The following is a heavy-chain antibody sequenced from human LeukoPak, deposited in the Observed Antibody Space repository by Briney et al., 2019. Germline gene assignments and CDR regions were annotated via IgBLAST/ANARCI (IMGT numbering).Heavy chain of an antibody. CDR3: ARDHDFWSGYYSREEAFDI. D-gene: IGHD3-3*01. CDR1: GYTFTSYG. V-gene: IGHV1-18*01. Sequence: ASVKVSCKASGYTFTSYGISWVRQAPGQGLEWVGWISAYNGNTNYAQKLRGRVTVTTDTSTSTAYMELRSLRSDDTAVYYCARDHDFWSGYYSREEAFDIWGQGTMVTVSS. J-gene: IGHJ3*02. CDR2: ISAYNGNT.